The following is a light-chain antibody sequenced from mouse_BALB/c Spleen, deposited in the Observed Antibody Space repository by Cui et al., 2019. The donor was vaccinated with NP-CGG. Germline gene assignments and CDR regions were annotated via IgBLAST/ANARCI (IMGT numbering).Light chain of an antibody. Sequence: QAVVTQESALTTSPGATVTLTCRSNTGAVTTSNYANWVQEKPDHLFTVLIGGTNNRAPGVPARFSGSLIGDKAALTITGAQTEDEAIYFCALWYSNHWVFGGGTKLTVL. CDR3: ALWYSNHWV. V-gene: IGLV1*01. CDR1: TGAVTTSNY. CDR2: GTN. J-gene: IGLJ1*01.